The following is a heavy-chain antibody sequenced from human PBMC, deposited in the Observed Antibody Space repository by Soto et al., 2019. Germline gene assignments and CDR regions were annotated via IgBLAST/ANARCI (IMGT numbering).Heavy chain of an antibody. D-gene: IGHD1-1*01. V-gene: IGHV4-61*03. J-gene: IGHJ6*02. CDR2: IYYSGST. CDR1: GGSVSSGSYY. Sequence: SETLSLTCTVSGGSVSSGSYYWSWIRQPPGKGLEWIGYIYYSGSTYYNPSLKSRVTISIDTSTNHFSLHLSALTAADTAVYYCARAPIPNWNYYGMDVWGQGTTVTVSS. CDR3: ARAPIPNWNYYGMDV.